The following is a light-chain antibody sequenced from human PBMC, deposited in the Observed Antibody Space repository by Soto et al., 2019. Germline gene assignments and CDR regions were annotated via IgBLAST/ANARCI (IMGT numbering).Light chain of an antibody. CDR2: DVS. J-gene: IGKJ5*01. CDR1: QGVTTN. Sequence: EVGMTQSAATLFLSPGDRAILSCRAGQGVTTNFAWYQQKSGQSPRLLIYDVSHRATGVPARFSGTGSETDFTLTISGMQSEDSAVYSCQQYNNWPLPFGEGTRLEIK. V-gene: IGKV3-15*01. CDR3: QQYNNWPLP.